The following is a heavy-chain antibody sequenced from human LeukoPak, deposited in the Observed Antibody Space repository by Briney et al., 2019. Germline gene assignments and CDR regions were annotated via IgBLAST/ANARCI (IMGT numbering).Heavy chain of an antibody. J-gene: IGHJ4*02. D-gene: IGHD3-22*01. CDR2: IYYSGST. V-gene: IGHV4-39*02. CDR3: AREGGYYYEHFDY. Sequence: SETLSLTCIVSGGSISSSSYYWGWIRQPPGKGLEWIGSIYYSGSTYYNPSLKSRVTISVDTSKNQFSLKLSSVTAADTAVYYCAREGGYYYEHFDYWGQGTLVTVSS. CDR1: GGSISSSSYY.